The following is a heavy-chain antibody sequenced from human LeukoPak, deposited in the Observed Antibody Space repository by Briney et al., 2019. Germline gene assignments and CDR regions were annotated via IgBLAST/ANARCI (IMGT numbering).Heavy chain of an antibody. CDR3: ARPREDIVVVPAAILYYYYYMDV. CDR1: GYTFTSYG. V-gene: IGHV1-18*01. Sequence: ASVKVSCKASGYTFTSYGISWVRQAPGQGLEWMGWISAYNGNTNYAQKLQGRVTMTTDTSTSTAYMELRSLRSDDTAVYYCARPREDIVVVPAAILYYYYYMDVWGKGTTVTVSS. J-gene: IGHJ6*03. D-gene: IGHD2-2*02. CDR2: ISAYNGNT.